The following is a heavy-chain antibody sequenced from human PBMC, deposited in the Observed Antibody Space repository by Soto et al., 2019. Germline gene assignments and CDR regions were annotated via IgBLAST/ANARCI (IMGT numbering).Heavy chain of an antibody. D-gene: IGHD2-21*02. CDR3: ARTCGGDCSLGAFDV. CDR2: IFFNGST. CDR1: GGSISTGSLS. V-gene: IGHV4-39*01. Sequence: SETLSLTCVVSGGSISTGSLSWSWVRQPPGKKLEWIGNIFFNGSTHHNPSLKSRVTIFLDTSKNQFSLRLSAVAAADTAIYYCARTCGGDCSLGAFDVWGPGTMVTVSS. J-gene: IGHJ3*01.